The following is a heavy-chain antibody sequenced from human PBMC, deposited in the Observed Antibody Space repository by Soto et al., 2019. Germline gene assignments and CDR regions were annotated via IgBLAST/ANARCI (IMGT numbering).Heavy chain of an antibody. D-gene: IGHD6-6*01. V-gene: IGHV1-46*01. CDR2: INPSGGST. CDR3: ARGRVRSSSGVSWFDP. J-gene: IGHJ5*02. Sequence: QVQLVQSGAEVKKPGASVKVSCKASGYSFPSYYMHWVRQAPGQGLEWMGIINPSGGSTNYTQKFQGRVTMTRDTSTSTVYMELSSLRFEDTVVYYCARGRVRSSSGVSWFDPWGQGTLVTVSS. CDR1: GYSFPSYY.